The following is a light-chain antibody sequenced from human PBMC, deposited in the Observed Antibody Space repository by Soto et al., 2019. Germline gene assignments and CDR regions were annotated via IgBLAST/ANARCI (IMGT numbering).Light chain of an antibody. CDR1: QSVTTN. CDR2: GAS. Sequence: ETVVTQSPATLSVSPGERATLSCRASQSVTTNLAWYQQKPGQAPRLLIYGASTRATGVPARFSGSGSGTEFTLTISSLQSEDFAVYYCQQRSNWPLTFGGGTKVDIK. CDR3: QQRSNWPLT. V-gene: IGKV3-15*01. J-gene: IGKJ4*01.